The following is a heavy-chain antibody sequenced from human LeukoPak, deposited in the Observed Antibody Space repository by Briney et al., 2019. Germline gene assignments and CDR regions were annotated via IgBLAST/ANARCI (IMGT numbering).Heavy chain of an antibody. Sequence: SEILSLTCTVSGGSISSSSYYWGWIRQSPGKGLEWIGSIYYSGSTYYNPSLKSRVTISVDTSKKQLSLKLSSVTDADTAVYYCARDWGYSYGYTFDYWGQGTLVTVSS. V-gene: IGHV4-39*07. D-gene: IGHD5-18*01. CDR2: IYYSGST. CDR3: ARDWGYSYGYTFDY. J-gene: IGHJ4*02. CDR1: GGSISSSSYY.